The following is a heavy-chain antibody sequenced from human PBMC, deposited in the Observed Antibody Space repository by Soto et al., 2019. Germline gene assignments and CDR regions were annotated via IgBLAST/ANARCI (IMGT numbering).Heavy chain of an antibody. V-gene: IGHV5-51*01. CDR1: GYSFTTYW. CDR2: IYAGDPDS. Sequence: GESLKISCKGYGYSFTTYWIGWVRQIPGKGLEWMGIIYAGDPDSRYSPSFQGQVTISVDKSISTAYLQWSSLKASDTAMYYCVRGVHLTAADAFDVWGQGTMVTVSS. CDR3: VRGVHLTAADAFDV. D-gene: IGHD1-1*01. J-gene: IGHJ3*01.